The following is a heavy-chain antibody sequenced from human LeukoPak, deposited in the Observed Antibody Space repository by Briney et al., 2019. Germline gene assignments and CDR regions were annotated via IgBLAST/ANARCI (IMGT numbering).Heavy chain of an antibody. V-gene: IGHV4-59*01. D-gene: IGHD3-10*01. CDR1: GGSISRYY. CDR2: IYFSGST. Sequence: SETLSLTCTVSGGSISRYYWSWIRQPPGKGLEYIGNIYFSGSTNYNPSLKSRVTVSVDTSKRQFSLKLSSVTAADTAVYYCAKPRDYYGPFAYWGQGTLVTVSS. CDR3: AKPRDYYGPFAY. J-gene: IGHJ4*02.